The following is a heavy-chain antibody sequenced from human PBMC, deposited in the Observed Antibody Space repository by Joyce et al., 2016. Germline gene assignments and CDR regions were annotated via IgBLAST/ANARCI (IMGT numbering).Heavy chain of an antibody. D-gene: IGHD1-26*01. J-gene: IGHJ6*02. CDR3: ARDRYSGGYYYYHGMDV. CDR2: INPSGGST. V-gene: IGHV1-46*01. CDR1: EDTFTSYY. Sequence: QVQPVQSGAEVKKPGASVKVSCKASEDTFTSYYIHWVRQAPGQGLEWKGRINPSGGSTRYAQKFLGRVTMTRDTSTSAVYMELSGLISEDTAVYYCARDRYSGGYYYYHGMDVWGQGTAVTVSS.